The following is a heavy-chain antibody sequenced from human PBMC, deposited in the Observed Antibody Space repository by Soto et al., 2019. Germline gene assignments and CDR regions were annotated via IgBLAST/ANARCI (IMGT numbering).Heavy chain of an antibody. CDR1: GYSISSAGYW. V-gene: IGHV4-31*03. J-gene: IGHJ4*02. Sequence: QVQLQESGPGLVNPSQTLSLTCTVSGYSISSAGYWWSWIRQHPEKGLEWIGYIYYSGSAFYNPSLKSRLTMSVDTSNTQFSLRLTSVTAADTAVYYCARGRGTYADSWGQGTLVIVSS. D-gene: IGHD2-2*01. CDR3: ARGRGTYADS. CDR2: IYYSGSA.